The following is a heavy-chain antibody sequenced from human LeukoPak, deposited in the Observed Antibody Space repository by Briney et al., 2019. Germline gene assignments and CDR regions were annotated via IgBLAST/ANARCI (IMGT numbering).Heavy chain of an antibody. D-gene: IGHD3-22*01. CDR1: GYTFTIYD. CDR2: MNPNSGNT. V-gene: IGHV1-8*03. CDR3: ARASEDYYDSSGYLDPDAFDI. J-gene: IGHJ3*02. Sequence: ASVKVSSKASGYTFTIYDINWVRQATGQGLEWMGWMNPNSGNTGYAQKFQGRVTITRNTSISTAYMELSSLRSEDTAVYYCARASEDYYDSSGYLDPDAFDIWGQGTMVTVSS.